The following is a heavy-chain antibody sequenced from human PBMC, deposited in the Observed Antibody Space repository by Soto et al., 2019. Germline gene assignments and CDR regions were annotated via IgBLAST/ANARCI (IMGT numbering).Heavy chain of an antibody. Sequence: QVQLVESGGGVVQPGRSLRLSCAASGFTFSSYGMHWVRQAPGKGLEWVAVISYDGSNKYYADSVKGRFTIARDNSKNRLYLQMNGLRAEDTAVYYCAKGPAIVLVPAAMNYYYGMDVWGQGTTVTVSS. D-gene: IGHD2-2*01. CDR3: AKGPAIVLVPAAMNYYYGMDV. V-gene: IGHV3-30*18. CDR1: GFTFSSYG. J-gene: IGHJ6*02. CDR2: ISYDGSNK.